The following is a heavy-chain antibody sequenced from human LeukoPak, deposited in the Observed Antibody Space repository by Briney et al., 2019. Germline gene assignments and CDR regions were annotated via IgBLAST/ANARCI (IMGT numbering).Heavy chain of an antibody. D-gene: IGHD6-13*01. J-gene: IGHJ1*01. CDR1: GFTFSSYG. CDR3: AKTRYSSSWAAEYFQH. CDR2: IRYDGSNK. Sequence: GGSLRLSCAASGFTFSSYGMHWVRRAPGKGLEWVAFIRYDGSNKYYADSVKGRFTISRDNSKNTLYLQMNSLRAEDTAVYYCAKTRYSSSWAAEYFQHWGQGTLVTVSS. V-gene: IGHV3-30*02.